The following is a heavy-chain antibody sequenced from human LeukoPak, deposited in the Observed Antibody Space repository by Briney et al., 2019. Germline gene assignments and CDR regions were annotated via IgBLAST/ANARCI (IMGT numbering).Heavy chain of an antibody. D-gene: IGHD3-22*01. V-gene: IGHV4-31*01. CDR3: ARAQRYYDSSGYYFLY. CDR2: YYSGST. J-gene: IGHJ4*02. Sequence: YYSGSTYYNPSLQSLVTISVDTSKNQFSLKLSSVTAADTAVYYCARAQRYYDSSGYYFLYWGQGTLVTVSS.